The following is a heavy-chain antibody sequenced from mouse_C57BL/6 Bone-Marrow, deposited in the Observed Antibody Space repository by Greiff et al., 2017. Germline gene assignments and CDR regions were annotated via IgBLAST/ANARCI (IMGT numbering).Heavy chain of an antibody. V-gene: IGHV1-64*01. Sequence: QVQLQQSGAELVKPGASVKLSCKASGYTFTSYWMHWVKQRPGQGLEWIGMIHPNSGSTNYNEKFKSKATLTVDKSSSTAYRQLSSLTSDDSAVYYWSPSRRGALFAYWGQGTLVSVSA. D-gene: IGHD3-3*01. CDR2: IHPNSGST. CDR1: GYTFTSYW. CDR3: SPSRRGALFAY. J-gene: IGHJ3*01.